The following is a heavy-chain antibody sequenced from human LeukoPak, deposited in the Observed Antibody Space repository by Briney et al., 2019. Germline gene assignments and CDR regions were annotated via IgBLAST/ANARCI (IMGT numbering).Heavy chain of an antibody. CDR3: AQDTTTAYYDFWSGYLYYNWFDP. CDR1: GGSISSYY. D-gene: IGHD3-3*01. V-gene: IGHV4-4*07. J-gene: IGHJ5*02. Sequence: SETLSLTCTVSGGSISSYYWSWIRQPAGKGLEWIGRIYTSGSTNYNPSLKSRVTMSVDTSKNQFSLKLSSVTAADTAVYYCAQDTTTAYYDFWSGYLYYNWFDPWGQGTLVTVSS. CDR2: IYTSGST.